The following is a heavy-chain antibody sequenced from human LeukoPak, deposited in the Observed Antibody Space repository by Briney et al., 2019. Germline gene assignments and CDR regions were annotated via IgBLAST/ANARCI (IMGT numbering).Heavy chain of an antibody. Sequence: SETLSLTCTVAGGSISNYYWSRIRQPPGKGLEWIGYIYSSGSTNYNPSLKGRVTISVDTSKNQFSLKLSSVTAADTAVYYCARDHYYDSSGYTFGYWGQGTLVTVSS. CDR1: GGSISNYY. D-gene: IGHD3-22*01. CDR2: IYSSGST. J-gene: IGHJ4*02. CDR3: ARDHYYDSSGYTFGY. V-gene: IGHV4-59*01.